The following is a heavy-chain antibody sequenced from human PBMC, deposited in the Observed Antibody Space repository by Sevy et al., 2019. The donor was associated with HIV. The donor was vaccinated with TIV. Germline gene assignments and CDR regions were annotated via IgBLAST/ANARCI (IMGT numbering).Heavy chain of an antibody. V-gene: IGHV3-23*01. CDR1: GFIFSSYA. D-gene: IGHD2-8*02. CDR2: ISGGSDDI. CDR3: AKRGPAWSFDY. J-gene: IGHJ4*02. Sequence: VGSLRLSCVASGFIFSSYAMSWVRQAPGKGLEWVSAISGGSDDIFYADSVKGRFTISRDNSKNTLYLQMNSLRAEDTAVYYCAKRGPAWSFDYWGQGTLVTVSS.